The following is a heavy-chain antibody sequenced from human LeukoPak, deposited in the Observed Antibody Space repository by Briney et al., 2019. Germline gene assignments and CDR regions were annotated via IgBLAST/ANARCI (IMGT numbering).Heavy chain of an antibody. CDR3: ATKYSVAVAANPPYFDY. V-gene: IGHV4-31*03. CDR1: GGSISRGDYY. Sequence: NASETLSLTCTVSGGSISRGDYYWNWIRQHPEKSLEGIGYIFYSGSAYYNPSLKSRVTISVDTSKNQFSLKLSFVTAADTGVYYCATKYSVAVAANPPYFDYWGQGTLVTVSS. J-gene: IGHJ4*02. CDR2: IFYSGSA. D-gene: IGHD6-19*01.